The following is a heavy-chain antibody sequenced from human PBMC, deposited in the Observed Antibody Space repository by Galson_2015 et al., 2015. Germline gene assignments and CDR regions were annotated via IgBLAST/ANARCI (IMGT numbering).Heavy chain of an antibody. CDR2: TYYRSKWYN. Sequence: CAISGDSVSGNSVAWNWIRQSPSRGLEWLGRTYYRSKWYNDYAVSVQSRITINPDTSKNQFSLQLNSVTPEDTAVYYCARGFRSAVDYWGQGTLVTVSS. CDR3: ARGFRSAVDY. J-gene: IGHJ4*02. V-gene: IGHV6-1*01. D-gene: IGHD3-10*01. CDR1: GDSVSGNSVA.